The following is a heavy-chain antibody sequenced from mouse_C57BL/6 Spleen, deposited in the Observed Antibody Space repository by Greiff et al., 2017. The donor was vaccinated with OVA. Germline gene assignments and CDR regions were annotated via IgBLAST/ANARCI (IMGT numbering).Heavy chain of an antibody. CDR3: ARSRATVVATDAMDY. CDR1: GYTFTGYW. CDR2: ILPGSGST. J-gene: IGHJ4*01. V-gene: IGHV1-9*01. Sequence: QVQLKESGAELMKPGASVKLSCKATGYTFTGYWIEWVKQRPGHGLEWIGEILPGSGSTNYNEKFKGKATFTADTSSNTAYMQLSILPTEDSAIYYCARSRATVVATDAMDYWGQGTSVTVAS. D-gene: IGHD1-1*01.